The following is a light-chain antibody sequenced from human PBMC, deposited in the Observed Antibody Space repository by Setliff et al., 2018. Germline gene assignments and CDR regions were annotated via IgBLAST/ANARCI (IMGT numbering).Light chain of an antibody. Sequence: QSVLTQPPSASGTPGQRVTISCSGSSPNIGSHSVNWYQKVPGAAPKLLIFSNNMRPSGVPDRFSGSKSGTSASLAISGLQSEDEGDYYCAVRDDSRGGSGMFGGGTKVTVL. J-gene: IGLJ3*02. V-gene: IGLV1-44*01. CDR3: AVRDDSRGGSGM. CDR1: SPNIGSHS. CDR2: SNN.